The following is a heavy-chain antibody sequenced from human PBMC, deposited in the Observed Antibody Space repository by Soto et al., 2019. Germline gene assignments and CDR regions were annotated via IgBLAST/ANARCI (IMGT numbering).Heavy chain of an antibody. CDR3: ARGTVTTRDY. V-gene: IGHV3-72*01. CDR1: GFTFSDHY. J-gene: IGHJ4*02. CDR2: TRNKANSYTT. D-gene: IGHD4-17*01. Sequence: EVQLVESGGGLVQPGGSLRLSCAASGFTFSDHYMDWVRQAPGKGLEWVGRTRNKANSYTTEYAASVKGRFTISRDDSKNSRYLQMNSLKTEDTAVYYCARGTVTTRDYWGQGTLVTVSS.